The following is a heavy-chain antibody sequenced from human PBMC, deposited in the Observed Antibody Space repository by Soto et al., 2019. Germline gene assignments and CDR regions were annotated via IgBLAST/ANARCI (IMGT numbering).Heavy chain of an antibody. V-gene: IGHV4-4*02. CDR3: ARDLWRLVSGSTWFDP. CDR2: IYHSGST. CDR1: GGSISSSNW. Sequence: QVQLQESGPGLVKPSGTLSLTCAVSGGSISSSNWWSWVRQPPGKGLEWIGEIYHSGSTNYNPSLKSRVTISVDTSKNQFSLKLSSVTAADTAVYYCARDLWRLVSGSTWFDPWGQGTLVTVSS. D-gene: IGHD2-2*01. J-gene: IGHJ5*02.